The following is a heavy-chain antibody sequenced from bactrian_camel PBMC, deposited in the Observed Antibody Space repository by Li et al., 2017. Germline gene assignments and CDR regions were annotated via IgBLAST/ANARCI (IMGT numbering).Heavy chain of an antibody. V-gene: IGHV3S53*01. D-gene: IGHD2*01. Sequence: QVQLVESGGGSVQVGESLKLSCEFSGTKYGSTTVAWFRQPPGKEREGVAALNRVGTPYYATPLKGRFTISKDNAKNTLYLQMNSLKPEDTATYYCAAENKKFSCSLLIDAAENGGTVIPAAIVLGARGPRSPSP. CDR2: LNRVGTP. J-gene: IGHJ4*01. CDR1: GTKYGSTT. CDR3: AAENKKFSCSLLIDAAENGGTVIPAAIVL.